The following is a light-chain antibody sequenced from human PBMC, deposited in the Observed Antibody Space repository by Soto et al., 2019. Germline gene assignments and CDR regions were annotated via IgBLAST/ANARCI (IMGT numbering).Light chain of an antibody. Sequence: AIQMTQSPSSLSAPVGDRVTIACRASQGIKNDLAWYQQKPGRAPKLLIYAASSFHSGVPSRFSGSGSGTDFTLTISSLQPEDFATYYCLQDYSYPYTFGQGTKVDIK. CDR2: AAS. V-gene: IGKV1-6*01. CDR3: LQDYSYPYT. CDR1: QGIKND. J-gene: IGKJ2*01.